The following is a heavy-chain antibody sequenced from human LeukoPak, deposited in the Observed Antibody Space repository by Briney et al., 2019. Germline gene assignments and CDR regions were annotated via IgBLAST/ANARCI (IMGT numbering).Heavy chain of an antibody. CDR1: GFTFSSYA. CDR2: ISGSGGST. V-gene: IGHV3-23*01. J-gene: IGHJ3*02. D-gene: IGHD3-10*01. CDR3: AKDTYYGSGSLDAFDI. Sequence: GGSLRLSCAASGFTFSSYAMHWVRQAPGKGLEWVSAISGSGGSTYYADSVKGRFTTSRDNSKNTLYLQMNSLRAEDTAVYYCAKDTYYGSGSLDAFDIWGQGTMVTVSS.